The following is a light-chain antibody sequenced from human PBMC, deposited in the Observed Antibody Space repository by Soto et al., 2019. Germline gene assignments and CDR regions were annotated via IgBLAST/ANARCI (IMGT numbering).Light chain of an antibody. J-gene: IGKJ1*01. CDR3: QQYNSGT. CDR2: DAS. Sequence: DIQMTQSPSTLSASVGDRVTITCRASQSISSWLAWYQQKPGKAPKLLIYDASSLESGVPSRFSGSGSGTEFTRTISSLQPDDFATYYCQQYNSGTFGQGTKVEIK. CDR1: QSISSW. V-gene: IGKV1-5*01.